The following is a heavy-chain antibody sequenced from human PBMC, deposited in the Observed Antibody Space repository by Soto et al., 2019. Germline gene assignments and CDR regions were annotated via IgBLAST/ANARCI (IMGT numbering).Heavy chain of an antibody. CDR2: ISSSSSTI. CDR3: ARERRYCSGGSGYYYYGMDV. J-gene: IGHJ6*02. CDR1: GFTFSSYS. Sequence: EVQLVESGGGLVQPGGSLRLSCAASGFTFSSYSMNWVRQAPGKGLEWVSYISSSSSTIYYADSVKGRFTISRDNAKNLLYLQMNSLRAEDTAVYYCARERRYCSGGSGYYYYGMDVWGQGTTVTVSS. D-gene: IGHD2-15*01. V-gene: IGHV3-48*01.